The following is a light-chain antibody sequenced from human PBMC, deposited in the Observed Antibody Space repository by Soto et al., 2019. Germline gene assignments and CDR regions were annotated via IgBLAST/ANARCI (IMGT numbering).Light chain of an antibody. CDR3: QQYYSYPRT. J-gene: IGKJ1*01. CDR1: RSLQTW. V-gene: IGKV1-5*01. Sequence: IQRTQSPSSRSPVVWDRFTITCRASRSLQTWLAWYQQKPGKAPKLLIYAASTLQSGVPSRFSGSGSGTDFTLTISCLQSQDFATYYCQQYYSYPRTFGQGTKVDIK. CDR2: AAS.